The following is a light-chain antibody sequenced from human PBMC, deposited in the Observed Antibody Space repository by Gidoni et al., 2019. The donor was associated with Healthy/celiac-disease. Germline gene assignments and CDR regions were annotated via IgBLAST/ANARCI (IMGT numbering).Light chain of an antibody. CDR1: SSDVGGYNY. CDR2: DVS. Sequence: QSALTQPASVSVSPGPSITISCTGTSSDVGGYNYVSWYQQHPGKAPKLMIYDVSNRPSGVSNRFSGSKSGNTASLTISGLQDEDEADYYCSSYTSSSTLEVFGTGTKVTVL. V-gene: IGLV2-14*03. J-gene: IGLJ1*01. CDR3: SSYTSSSTLEV.